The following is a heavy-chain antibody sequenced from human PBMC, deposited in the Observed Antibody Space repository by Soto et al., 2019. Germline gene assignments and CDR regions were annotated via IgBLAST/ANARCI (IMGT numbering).Heavy chain of an antibody. V-gene: IGHV3-33*01. CDR1: GFTFSSYG. CDR3: ARLGTTISPVDY. Sequence: GSLRLSCAASGFTFSSYGMHWVRQAPGKGLEWVAVIWYDGSNKYYADSVKGRFTISRDNSKNTLYLQMNSLRAEDTAVYYCARLGTTISPVDYWGQGTLVTVS. J-gene: IGHJ4*02. CDR2: IWYDGSNK. D-gene: IGHD1-1*01.